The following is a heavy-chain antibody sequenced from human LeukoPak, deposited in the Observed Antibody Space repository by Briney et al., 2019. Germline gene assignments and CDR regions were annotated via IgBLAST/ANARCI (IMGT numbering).Heavy chain of an antibody. Sequence: GGSLRLSCAASGFTFSSYSMNWVRQAPGKGLEWVSSISSSSSYIYYADSVKGRFTISRDNAKNSLYLQMNSLRAEDTAVYYCARVSKYYDFWSGYYTGSYYFDYWGQGTLVTVSS. J-gene: IGHJ4*02. D-gene: IGHD3-3*01. CDR2: ISSSSSYI. CDR1: GFTFSSYS. CDR3: ARVSKYYDFWSGYYTGSYYFDY. V-gene: IGHV3-21*01.